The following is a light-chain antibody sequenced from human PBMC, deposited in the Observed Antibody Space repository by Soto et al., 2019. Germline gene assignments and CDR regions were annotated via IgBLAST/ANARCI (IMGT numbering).Light chain of an antibody. J-gene: IGKJ5*01. CDR2: NTS. CDR1: QSVGSY. V-gene: IGKV3-11*01. CDR3: QQYNNWPPIT. Sequence: EFVLTQSPGTLSLSPGERATLSCRASQSVGSYLAWYQQKPGQAPRLLIFNTSNRATGIPARFSGSGSGTDFTLTISSLQSEDFAVYYCQQYNNWPPITFGQGTRLEIK.